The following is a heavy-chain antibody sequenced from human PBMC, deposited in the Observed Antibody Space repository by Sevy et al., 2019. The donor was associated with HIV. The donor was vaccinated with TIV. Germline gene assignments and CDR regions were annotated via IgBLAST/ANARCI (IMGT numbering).Heavy chain of an antibody. J-gene: IGHJ6*02. V-gene: IGHV5-51*01. D-gene: IGHD2-15*01. Sequence: GESLKISCKVSGFTFSNSWIGWVRQMPGKGLEWMGIIYPGDSDTTYSPSFQGQVTIVADKSTATDYLEWTSLKASDTATYYCARRGGHVGKEDLLGYNGMEVWGQGTTVTVSS. CDR3: ARRGGHVGKEDLLGYNGMEV. CDR1: GFTFSNSW. CDR2: IYPGDSDT.